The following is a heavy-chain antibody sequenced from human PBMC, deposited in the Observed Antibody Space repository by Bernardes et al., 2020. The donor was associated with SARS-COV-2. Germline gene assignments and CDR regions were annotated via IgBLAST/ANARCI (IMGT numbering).Heavy chain of an antibody. J-gene: IGHJ5*02. D-gene: IGHD2-2*01. CDR2: FDPEDGET. Sequence: ASEKVSCKVSGYTLTELSMHWVRQAPGKGLEWMGGFDPEDGETIYAQKFQGRVTMTEDTSTDTAYMELSSLRSEDTAVYYCATTTPTGQLSWFDPWGQGTLVTVSS. V-gene: IGHV1-24*01. CDR1: GYTLTELS. CDR3: ATTTPTGQLSWFDP.